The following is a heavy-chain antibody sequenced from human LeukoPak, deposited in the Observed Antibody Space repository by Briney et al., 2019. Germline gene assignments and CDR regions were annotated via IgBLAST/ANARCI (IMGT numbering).Heavy chain of an antibody. J-gene: IGHJ5*02. CDR2: INADGSGT. CDR3: VRGALRDCSYTSCSRGNWFDP. CDR1: GFTFSSHW. D-gene: IGHD2-2*01. Sequence: GGSLRPSCAASGFTFSSHWMHWVRQAPEKGLVGVAHINADGSGTYYAASVKGRFTISRDNAKNTLYLQTHSLTAEDTAVYYCVRGALRDCSYTSCSRGNWFDPWGQGTLVTVSS. V-gene: IGHV3-74*01.